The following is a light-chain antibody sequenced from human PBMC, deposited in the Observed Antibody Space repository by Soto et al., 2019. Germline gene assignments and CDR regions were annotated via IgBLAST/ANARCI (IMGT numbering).Light chain of an antibody. CDR2: QVS. CDR1: SSDVGGYNF. J-gene: IGLJ2*01. CDR3: SSRPGHYIVV. Sequence: QSALTQPPSASVSPGQSVTFSCTGTSSDVGGYNFVSWYQQHPGKAPRLLIYQVSKRPSGVPDRFSGSKSGNTASLTISGFWAGDGAVYHASSRPGHYIVVFGGGTNLPAL. V-gene: IGLV2-8*01.